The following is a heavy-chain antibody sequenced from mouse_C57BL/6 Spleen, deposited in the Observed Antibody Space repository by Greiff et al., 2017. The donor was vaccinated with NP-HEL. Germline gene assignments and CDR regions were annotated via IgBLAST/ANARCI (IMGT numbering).Heavy chain of an antibody. V-gene: IGHV1-69*01. D-gene: IGHD1-1*01. CDR2: IDPSDSYT. CDR1: GYTFTSYW. CDR3: ARIENYYGSSYRRYFDY. J-gene: IGHJ2*01. Sequence: QVQLQQPGAELVMPGASVKLSCKASGYTFTSYWMHWVKQRPGQGLEWIGEIDPSDSYTNYNQKFKGKSTLTVDKSSSTAYMQLSSLTSEDSAVYYCARIENYYGSSYRRYFDYWGQGTTLTVSS.